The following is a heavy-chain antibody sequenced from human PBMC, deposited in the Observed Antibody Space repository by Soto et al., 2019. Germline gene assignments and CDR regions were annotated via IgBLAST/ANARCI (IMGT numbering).Heavy chain of an antibody. V-gene: IGHV3-9*01. CDR1: GLNFADFA. CDR2: ITWNSRVL. D-gene: IGHD3-3*01. CDR3: AKGRYDFWSPYYFES. J-gene: IGHJ4*02. Sequence: TLRLSCVGTGLNFADFAMHWDRQAPGKGLEWVSGITWNSRVLAYADSVKGRFTISRDNARNSLYLQMDSLRDEDTALYYCAKGRYDFWSPYYFESWGQGTLVTVSS.